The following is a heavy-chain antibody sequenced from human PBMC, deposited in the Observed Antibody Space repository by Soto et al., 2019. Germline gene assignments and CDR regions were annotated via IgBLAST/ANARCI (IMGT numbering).Heavy chain of an antibody. V-gene: IGHV3-74*01. Sequence: EVQLVESGGGLVQPGGSLRLSCAASGFTLRGYWMHWVRQAPGKGLVWVSRINSDGSSTSYADSVKVRFTISRDNAKNTLYLQMNSLRDEDTAVYYCAKDGRLGQFDYWGQGTLVTASS. CDR2: INSDGSST. D-gene: IGHD1-1*01. J-gene: IGHJ4*02. CDR3: AKDGRLGQFDY. CDR1: GFTLRGYW.